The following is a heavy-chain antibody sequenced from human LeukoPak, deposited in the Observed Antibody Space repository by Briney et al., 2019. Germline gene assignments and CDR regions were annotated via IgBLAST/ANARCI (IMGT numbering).Heavy chain of an antibody. CDR1: GYTFTSYD. J-gene: IGHJ5*02. V-gene: IGHV1-8*01. D-gene: IGHD6-13*01. Sequence: ASVTVSCMASGYTFTSYDLNWVRQAAGQGLAWMGWMNPNSGNTGYARKFQGRVTRTRNTSISTAYMELSSLKSEDTAVYYCARKRTVAAGKGLNWFDPWGQGTLVTVSS. CDR2: MNPNSGNT. CDR3: ARKRTVAAGKGLNWFDP.